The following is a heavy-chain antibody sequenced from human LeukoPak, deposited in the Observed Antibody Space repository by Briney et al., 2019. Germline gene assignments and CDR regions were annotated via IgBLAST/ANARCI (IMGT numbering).Heavy chain of an antibody. CDR3: ARDRSHYYDDSSGWGGY. Sequence: ASVKVSCKSSGYTFTGYYLHWVRQAPGQGLEWMGWISAYNGNTNYAQKLQGRVTMTTDTSTSTAYMELRSLRSDDTAVYYCARDRSHYYDDSSGWGGYWGQGTLVTVSS. D-gene: IGHD3-22*01. J-gene: IGHJ4*02. CDR1: GYTFTGYY. V-gene: IGHV1-18*04. CDR2: ISAYNGNT.